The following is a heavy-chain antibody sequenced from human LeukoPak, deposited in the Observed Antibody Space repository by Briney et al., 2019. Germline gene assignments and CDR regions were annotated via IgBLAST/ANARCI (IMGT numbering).Heavy chain of an antibody. V-gene: IGHV1-2*02. D-gene: IGHD3-22*01. Sequence: ASVKVSCKASGYTFTGYYMHWVRQAPGQGLEWMGWINPNSGGTNYAQKFQGRVTMTRDTSISTAYMELSRQRSDDTAVYYCARDQSYDSSRAFDYWGQGTLVTVSS. J-gene: IGHJ4*02. CDR1: GYTFTGYY. CDR2: INPNSGGT. CDR3: ARDQSYDSSRAFDY.